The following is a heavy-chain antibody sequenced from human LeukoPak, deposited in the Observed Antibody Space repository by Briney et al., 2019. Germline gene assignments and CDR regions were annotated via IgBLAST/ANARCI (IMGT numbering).Heavy chain of an antibody. Sequence: GGSLRLSCAASGFTFSIFAMAWVRHVPEKGLEWVSFIRGGGAGTHYADSVRGRFTISRDNSKNTLYLEMNSLRADDTAVYYCAKASYSYGNDAFDIWGQGTKVTVSS. CDR3: AKASYSYGNDAFDI. D-gene: IGHD3-16*02. J-gene: IGHJ3*02. CDR2: IRGGGAGT. CDR1: GFTFSIFA. V-gene: IGHV3-23*01.